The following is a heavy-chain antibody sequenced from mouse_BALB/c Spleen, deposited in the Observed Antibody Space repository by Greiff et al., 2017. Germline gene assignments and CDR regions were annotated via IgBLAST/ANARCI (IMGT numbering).Heavy chain of an antibody. CDR1: GYTFTSYV. Sequence: VQLQQSGPELVKPGASVKMSCKASGYTFTSYVMHWVKQKPGQGLEWIGYINPYNDGTKYNEKFKGKDTLTSDKSSSTAYMELSSLTSEDSAVYYCARGGGNSPMDYWGQGTSVTVSS. D-gene: IGHD2-1*01. V-gene: IGHV1-14*01. J-gene: IGHJ4*01. CDR2: INPYNDGT. CDR3: ARGGGNSPMDY.